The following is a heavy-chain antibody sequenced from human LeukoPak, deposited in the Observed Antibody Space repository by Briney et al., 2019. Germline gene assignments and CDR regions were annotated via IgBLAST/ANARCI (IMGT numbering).Heavy chain of an antibody. CDR2: IYPGDSDT. CDR1: GYISTSYW. Sequence: GESLKISCKGSGYISTSYWIGWVRQMPGKGLEWMGIIYPGDSDTRYSPSFQGQVTISADKSISTAYLQWSSLKASDTAMYYCARRSYSSTYWFEPWGQGTLVTVSS. CDR3: ARRSYSSTYWFEP. D-gene: IGHD6-13*01. V-gene: IGHV5-51*01. J-gene: IGHJ5*02.